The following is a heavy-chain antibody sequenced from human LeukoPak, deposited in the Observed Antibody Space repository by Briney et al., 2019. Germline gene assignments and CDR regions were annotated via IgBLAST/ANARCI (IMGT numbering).Heavy chain of an antibody. D-gene: IGHD6-13*01. Sequence: GGSLRLSCAASGFTFSSYSMDWVRQAPGKGLEWVSSISSSSSYIYYADSVKGRFTISRDNAKNSLYLQMNSLRAEDTAVYYCAREGIAAATVSWGQGTLVTVSS. CDR1: GFTFSSYS. J-gene: IGHJ4*02. CDR2: ISSSSSYI. V-gene: IGHV3-21*01. CDR3: AREGIAAATVS.